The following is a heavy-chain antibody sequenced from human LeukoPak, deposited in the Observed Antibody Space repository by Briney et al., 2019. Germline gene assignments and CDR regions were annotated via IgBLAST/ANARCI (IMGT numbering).Heavy chain of an antibody. CDR3: ARGSSTWILDD. D-gene: IGHD6-13*01. Sequence: PGGSLRLSCAASGFPFSTYGMHWVRQAPGKGLEWVAVIWYDGSNKYYADSVKGRFTISRDNSKNTLYLQMNSLRAEDTAVYYCARGSSTWILDDWGQGTLVTVSS. J-gene: IGHJ4*02. CDR1: GFPFSTYG. CDR2: IWYDGSNK. V-gene: IGHV3-33*01.